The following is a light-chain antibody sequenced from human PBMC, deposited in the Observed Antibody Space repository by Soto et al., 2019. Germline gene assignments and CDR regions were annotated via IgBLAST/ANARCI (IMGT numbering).Light chain of an antibody. CDR1: QSLVHSDGIAY. J-gene: IGKJ5*01. CDR2: KVS. V-gene: IGKV2-30*02. Sequence: DVVMTQSPLSLPVTLGQPASISSRSNQSLVHSDGIAYFSWFQPRPGRSPRRLIYKVSNRDSGVPARFSGSGSGTDFALKISRVEAEDVGVYDCMQGSHWPPITVGQGTRLEIK. CDR3: MQGSHWPPIT.